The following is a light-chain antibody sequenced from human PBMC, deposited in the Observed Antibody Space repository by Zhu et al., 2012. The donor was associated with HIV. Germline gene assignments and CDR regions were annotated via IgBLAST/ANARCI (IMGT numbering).Light chain of an antibody. J-gene: IGKJ1*01. CDR2: GAS. V-gene: IGKV3-15*01. CDR3: QQYSAWPLT. Sequence: EIVMTQSPATLSLLPGGRASLSCRASQSVSNNLAWYQQKPGQAPRLLVYGASTRATDVPARFSGSGSGTDFTLIISTMQSEDFGTYFCQQYSAWPLTFGQGTKGGDQT. CDR1: QSVSNN.